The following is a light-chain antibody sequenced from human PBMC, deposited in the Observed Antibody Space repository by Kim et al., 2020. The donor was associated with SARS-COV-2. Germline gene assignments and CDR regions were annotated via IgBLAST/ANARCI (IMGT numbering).Light chain of an antibody. CDR1: RNVSSNN. CDR3: QQYGSFPLT. Sequence: SPGAGATLSCRASRNVSSNNLAWYRQRPGPPPTLLFFGASNRATGIPNRFSASGSATDFTLTMDRLEPEDFAIYYCQQYGSFPLTFGGGTKVDIK. CDR2: GAS. J-gene: IGKJ4*01. V-gene: IGKV3-20*01.